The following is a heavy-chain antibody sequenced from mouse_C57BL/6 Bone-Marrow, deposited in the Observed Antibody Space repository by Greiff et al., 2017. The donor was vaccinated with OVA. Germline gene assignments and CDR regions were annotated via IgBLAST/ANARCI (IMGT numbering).Heavy chain of an antibody. V-gene: IGHV1-80*01. Sequence: VQLQQSGAGLVKPGASVKLSCKASGYAFSSYWMNWVKQRPGKGLEWIGQIYPGDGNTNYNGKFKGKATLTADKSSSTAYLQLSSLTSEDSAVYFGARYGYDYDADYFEYWGQGTTLTVSS. CDR2: IYPGDGNT. D-gene: IGHD2-4*01. CDR1: GYAFSSYW. CDR3: ARYGYDYDADYFEY. J-gene: IGHJ2*01.